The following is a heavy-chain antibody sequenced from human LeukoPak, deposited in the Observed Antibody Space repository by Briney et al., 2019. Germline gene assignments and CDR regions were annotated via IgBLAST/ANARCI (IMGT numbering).Heavy chain of an antibody. V-gene: IGHV1-3*01. Sequence: ASVKVSCKASGYTFTSYAMHWVRQAPGQRLEWMGWINAGNGNTRYSQKFQGRVTIARDTSASTAYMELSSLRSEDTAVYYCARAYCSSTSCPTWRADYWGQGTLVTVSS. D-gene: IGHD2-2*01. J-gene: IGHJ4*02. CDR3: ARAYCSSTSCPTWRADY. CDR2: INAGNGNT. CDR1: GYTFTSYA.